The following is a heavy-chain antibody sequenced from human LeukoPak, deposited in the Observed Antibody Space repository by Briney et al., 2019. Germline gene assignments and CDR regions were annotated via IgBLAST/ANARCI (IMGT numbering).Heavy chain of an antibody. V-gene: IGHV4-59*08. D-gene: IGHD6-19*01. CDR1: GGSISSYY. CDR2: IYDSGSA. J-gene: IGHJ6*02. Sequence: SGTLSLSCAVSGGSISSYYWSWIRQPPGKGLEWIGYIYDSGSAHYNPSLKSRFTISVDTSKNQFSLKLSSVTAADTAVYYCARRSTVAGTKVYYYFGTDGWGQGTTVTVSS. CDR3: ARRSTVAGTKVYYYFGTDG.